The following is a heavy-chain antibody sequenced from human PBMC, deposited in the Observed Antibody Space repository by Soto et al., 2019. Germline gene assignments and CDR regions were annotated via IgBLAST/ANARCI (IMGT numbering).Heavy chain of an antibody. Sequence: EVQVSESGGGLVQPGGSLRLSCANSGFTFSNYPMNWVRQAPGKGLEWVSGISAGGDRTYYADSVKGRFTIFRDNSKNSVSLRMNSLRVEDTAVYYCARRVWGQGTLVTVSS. CDR3: ARRV. V-gene: IGHV3-23*01. CDR1: GFTFSNYP. J-gene: IGHJ4*02. CDR2: ISAGGDRT.